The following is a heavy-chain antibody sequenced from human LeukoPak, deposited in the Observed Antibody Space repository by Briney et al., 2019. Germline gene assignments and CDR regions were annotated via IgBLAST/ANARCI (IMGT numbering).Heavy chain of an antibody. CDR3: ARDRSTYDYDFWSGSPFDY. CDR1: GFTFSSYS. CDR2: ISSSSSYI. V-gene: IGHV3-21*01. J-gene: IGHJ4*02. Sequence: GGSLRLSCAASGFTFSSYSMNWVRQAPGKGMEWVSSISSSSSYIYYADSVKGRFTISRDNAKNSLYLQMNSLRAEDTAVYYCARDRSTYDYDFWSGSPFDYWGQGTLVTVSS. D-gene: IGHD3-3*01.